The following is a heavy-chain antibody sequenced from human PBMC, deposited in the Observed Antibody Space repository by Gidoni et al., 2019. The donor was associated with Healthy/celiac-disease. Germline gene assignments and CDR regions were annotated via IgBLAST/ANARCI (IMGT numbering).Heavy chain of an antibody. D-gene: IGHD5-12*01. CDR1: GFPFSSYG. Sequence: QVQLVESGGGVVQPGRSLRLSCAASGFPFSSYGMHWVRQAPGKGLGWVAVISYDGSNKYYADSVKGRFTISRDNSKNTLYLQMNSLRAEDTAVYYCAKDLEMATIEEFDYWGQGTLVTVSS. J-gene: IGHJ4*02. V-gene: IGHV3-30*18. CDR3: AKDLEMATIEEFDY. CDR2: ISYDGSNK.